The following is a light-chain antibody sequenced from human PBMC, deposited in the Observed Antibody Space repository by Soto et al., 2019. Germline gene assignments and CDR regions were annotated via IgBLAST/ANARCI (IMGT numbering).Light chain of an antibody. Sequence: QSALTQPPSASGSPGQSVTISCTGTSGDVGGYNYVSWYQQHPGRAPKLIIYEVNKRPSGVPDRFSGSKSGNTASLTVSGLQAEDEADYSCSSYAGNFNLVFGGGTKLTVL. V-gene: IGLV2-8*01. J-gene: IGLJ2*01. CDR2: EVN. CDR3: SSYAGNFNLV. CDR1: SGDVGGYNY.